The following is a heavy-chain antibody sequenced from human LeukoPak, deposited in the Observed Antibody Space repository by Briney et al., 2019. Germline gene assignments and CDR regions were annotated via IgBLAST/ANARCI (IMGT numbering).Heavy chain of an antibody. J-gene: IGHJ4*02. CDR3: ARARLVSDSSGYYSPFDY. Sequence: SETLSLTCAVYGGSFSGYYWSWIRQPPGKGLEWIGEINHSGSTNHNPSLKSRVTISVDTSKNQFSLKLSSVPAADTAVYYCARARLVSDSSGYYSPFDYWGRGTLVSVSS. V-gene: IGHV4-34*01. D-gene: IGHD3-22*01. CDR2: INHSGST. CDR1: GGSFSGYY.